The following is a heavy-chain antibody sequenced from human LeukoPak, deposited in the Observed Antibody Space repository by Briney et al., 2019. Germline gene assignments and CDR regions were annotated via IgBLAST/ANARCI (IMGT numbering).Heavy chain of an antibody. CDR2: IYYSGST. D-gene: IGHD5-18*01. CDR3: ARAKDSDTAMATFDY. Sequence: SETLSLTCTVSGGSVSSGSYYWSWIRQPPGKGLEWIGYIYYSGSTNYNLSLKSRVTISVDTSKNQFSLKLSSVTAADTAVYYCARAKDSDTAMATFDYWGQGTLVTVSS. J-gene: IGHJ4*02. V-gene: IGHV4-61*01. CDR1: GGSVSSGSYY.